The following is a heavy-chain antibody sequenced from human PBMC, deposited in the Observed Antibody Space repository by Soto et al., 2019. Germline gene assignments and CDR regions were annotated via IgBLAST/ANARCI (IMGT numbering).Heavy chain of an antibody. CDR1: GFSFTSTGGG. J-gene: IGHJ4*02. V-gene: IGHV2-5*02. CDR3: AHRQALGIGVAVTFDS. Sequence: QITLKESGPTVAKPTQNLTLTCTFSGFSFTSTGGGVGWIRQPPGKALEWLALIYWDNDKRYTPSLNNRLTTTRDTSKNQVVLTMTTMDPVDTATYYSAHRQALGIGVAVTFDSWGQGILVTVSS. CDR2: IYWDNDK. D-gene: IGHD6-19*01.